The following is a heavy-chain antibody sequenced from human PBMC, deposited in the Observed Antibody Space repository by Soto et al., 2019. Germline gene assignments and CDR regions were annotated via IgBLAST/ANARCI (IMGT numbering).Heavy chain of an antibody. CDR3: AITYCRDNSCFRDFDF. CDR2: FIPVLDMA. D-gene: IGHD2-21*01. Sequence: QVQVVQSGAEVKKPESSVKVSCKPSGGTFTTYTINWARQAPGRGLEWMGRFIPVLDMANYAQEFQGRVAITADTSTMTAYLELSRLTSDDSAVYYCAITYCRDNSCFRDFDFWGPGTRVTVSS. CDR1: GGTFTTYT. J-gene: IGHJ4*02. V-gene: IGHV1-69*02.